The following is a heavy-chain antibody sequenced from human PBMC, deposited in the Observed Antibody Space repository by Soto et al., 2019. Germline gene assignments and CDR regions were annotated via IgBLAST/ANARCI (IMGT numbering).Heavy chain of an antibody. Sequence: SVKLSCKASGYTITIYVISWVRHTPGQGLEWMGGIIPYIGTANYAQKFQGRVTITADKSTSTAYMELSSLRSEDTAVYYCATARTGYSYGYGKLYYYYGMDVWGQGTTVTVSS. CDR3: ATARTGYSYGYGKLYYYYGMDV. J-gene: IGHJ6*02. V-gene: IGHV1-69*06. CDR1: GYTITIYV. D-gene: IGHD5-18*01. CDR2: IIPYIGTA.